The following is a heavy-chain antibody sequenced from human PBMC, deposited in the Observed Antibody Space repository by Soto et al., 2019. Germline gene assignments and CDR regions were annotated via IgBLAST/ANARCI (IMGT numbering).Heavy chain of an antibody. V-gene: IGHV5-10-1*01. CDR3: ARHLGPNYYDSSGTAGFDAFDI. CDR2: IDPSDSYT. CDR1: GYSFTSYW. Sequence: GESLKISCKGSGYSFTSYWISWVRQMPGKGLEWMGRIDPSDSYTNYSQSFQGHVTISADKPISTAYLQWSSLKASDTAMYYCARHLGPNYYDSSGTAGFDAFDIWGQGTMVTVSS. J-gene: IGHJ3*02. D-gene: IGHD3-22*01.